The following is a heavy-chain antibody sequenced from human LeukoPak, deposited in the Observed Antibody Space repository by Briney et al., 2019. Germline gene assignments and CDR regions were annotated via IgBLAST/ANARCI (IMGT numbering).Heavy chain of an antibody. CDR2: IKQDESEK. Sequence: PGGSLRLSCAASGFSFNSYWMSWVRRTPGKGLEWVANIKQDESEKYYVASVKGRFTISRDNTKNSLYLQINRLRADDTAVYYCARGAYYFGYWGQGTLVSVSS. CDR1: GFSFNSYW. V-gene: IGHV3-7*01. CDR3: ARGAYYFGY. J-gene: IGHJ4*02.